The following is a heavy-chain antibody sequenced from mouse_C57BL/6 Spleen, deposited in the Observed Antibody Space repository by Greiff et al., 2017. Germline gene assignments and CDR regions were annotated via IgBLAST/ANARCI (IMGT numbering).Heavy chain of an antibody. CDR3: ARKGISSYEDYAMDY. D-gene: IGHD1-1*01. Sequence: QVQLQQSGPGLVQPSQSLSITCTVSGFSLTSYGVHWVRQSPGKGLEWLGVIWSGGSTAYNAAFISRLSISKDNSKSQVFFKMNSLQADDTAIYYCARKGISSYEDYAMDYWGQGTSVTVSS. V-gene: IGHV2-2*01. CDR1: GFSLTSYG. CDR2: IWSGGST. J-gene: IGHJ4*01.